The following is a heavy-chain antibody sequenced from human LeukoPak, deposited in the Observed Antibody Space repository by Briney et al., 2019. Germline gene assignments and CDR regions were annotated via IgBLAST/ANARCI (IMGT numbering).Heavy chain of an antibody. D-gene: IGHD5-12*01. CDR1: GGSFSGYY. CDR3: ARVGPIVATIDDAFDI. CDR2: INHSGST. J-gene: IGHJ3*02. V-gene: IGHV4-34*01. Sequence: SETLSLTCAVYGGSFSGYYWSWIRQPPGKGLEWIGEINHSGSTNYNPSLKSRVTISVDTPKNQFSLKLSSVTAADTAVYYCARVGPIVATIDDAFDIWGQGTMVTVSS.